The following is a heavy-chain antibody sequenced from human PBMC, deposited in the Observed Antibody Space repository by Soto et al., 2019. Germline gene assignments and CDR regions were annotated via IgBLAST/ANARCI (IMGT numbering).Heavy chain of an antibody. CDR3: AKSVDYISSTGDWFDS. D-gene: IGHD2-2*02. Sequence: QVQLQESGPGLVKPSETLSLTCAVSGGSVNSENYFWSWIRQPPGKGLEWIGYTHYSGSTNYNPSLESRVTISADTSKDQFSLKLSSVTAADTAVYYCAKSVDYISSTGDWFDSWGQGTLVTVSS. V-gene: IGHV4-61*01. J-gene: IGHJ5*01. CDR1: GGSVNSENYF. CDR2: THYSGST.